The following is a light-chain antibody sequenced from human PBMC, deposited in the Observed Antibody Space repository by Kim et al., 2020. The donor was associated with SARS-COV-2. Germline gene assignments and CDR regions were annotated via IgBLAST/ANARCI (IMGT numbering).Light chain of an antibody. CDR1: NIENKN. V-gene: IGLV3-9*01. Sequence: GALAPTATLPCGGNNIENKNVHWYHQRPGQAPVLVMYKDKKRPSGIPERLSGSNSGDTATLTISRVEAGDEGDYYCQVWDSRTVVFGGGTQLTVL. CDR3: QVWDSRTVV. J-gene: IGLJ2*01. CDR2: KDK.